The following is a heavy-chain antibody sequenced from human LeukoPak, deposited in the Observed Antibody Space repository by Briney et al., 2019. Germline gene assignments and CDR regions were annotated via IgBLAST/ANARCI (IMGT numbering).Heavy chain of an antibody. Sequence: GGSLRLSCAASGFTFSSYSMNWVRQAPGKGLEWVSSISSSNSYIYYADSVRGRFTISRDNAKNSLYLQMNSLRAEDTAVYYCARLYSSSSDYWGQGTLVTVSS. J-gene: IGHJ4*02. CDR3: ARLYSSSSDY. CDR1: GFTFSSYS. V-gene: IGHV3-21*01. D-gene: IGHD6-6*01. CDR2: ISSSNSYI.